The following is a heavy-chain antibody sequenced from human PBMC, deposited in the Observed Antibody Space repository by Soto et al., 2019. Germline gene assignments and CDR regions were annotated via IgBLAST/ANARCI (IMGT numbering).Heavy chain of an antibody. J-gene: IGHJ3*02. CDR3: AADPTYYYDSSGGRFDI. CDR2: IVVGSGNT. V-gene: IGHV1-58*01. Sequence: SVKVSCKASGFTFTSSAVQWVRQARGQRLEWIGWIVVGSGNTNYAQKFRERVTITRDMSTSTAYMELSSLRSEDTAVYYCAADPTYYYDSSGGRFDIWGQGTMVTV. CDR1: GFTFTSSA. D-gene: IGHD3-22*01.